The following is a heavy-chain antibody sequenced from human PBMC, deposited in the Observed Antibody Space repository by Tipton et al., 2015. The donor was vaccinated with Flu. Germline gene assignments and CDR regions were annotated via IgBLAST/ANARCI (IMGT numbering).Heavy chain of an antibody. V-gene: IGHV3-23*01. CDR3: AKDPGDSSGYTAGAFDI. Sequence: GSLRLSCAASGFTFSSYAMSWVRQAPGKGLEWVSAIRGSGGSTYYADSVKGRFTISRDNSKNTLYLQMNSLRAEDTAVYYCAKDPGDSSGYTAGAFDIWGQGTMVTVSS. CDR1: GFTFSSYA. J-gene: IGHJ3*02. CDR2: IRGSGGST. D-gene: IGHD3-22*01.